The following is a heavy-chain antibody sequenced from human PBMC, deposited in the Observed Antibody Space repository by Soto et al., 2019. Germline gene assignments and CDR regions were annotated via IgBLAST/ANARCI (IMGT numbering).Heavy chain of an antibody. Sequence: PSETLSLTCAVSGGSISSSNWWSWVRQPPGKGLEWIGEIYHSGSTNYNPSLKSRVTISVDKSKNQFSLKLSSVTAADTAVYYCARGIEGWYQGRYYCGMDVWGQGTTVTVSS. J-gene: IGHJ6*02. D-gene: IGHD6-19*01. CDR1: GGSISSSNW. V-gene: IGHV4-4*02. CDR3: ARGIEGWYQGRYYCGMDV. CDR2: IYHSGST.